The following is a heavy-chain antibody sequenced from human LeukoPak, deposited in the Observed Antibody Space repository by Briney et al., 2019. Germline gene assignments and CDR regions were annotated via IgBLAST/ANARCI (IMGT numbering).Heavy chain of an antibody. V-gene: IGHV1-46*01. CDR2: INPSGGST. CDR3: ARDLSITMVRGVPLV. Sequence: ASVKVSCKASGYIFTSYYMHWVRQAPGQGLEWMGIINPSGGSTSYAQKFQGRVTMTRDTSTSTVYMELSSLRSEDTAVYYCARDLSITMVRGVPLVWGQGTLVTVSS. D-gene: IGHD3-10*01. J-gene: IGHJ4*02. CDR1: GYIFTSYY.